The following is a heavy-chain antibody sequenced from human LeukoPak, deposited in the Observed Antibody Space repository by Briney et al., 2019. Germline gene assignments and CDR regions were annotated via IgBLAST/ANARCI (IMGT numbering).Heavy chain of an antibody. CDR3: AKGPQWGSGSYFGMDV. CDR1: GFSFSSYG. CDR2: IRYDGTNK. J-gene: IGHJ6*02. D-gene: IGHD3-10*01. V-gene: IGHV3-30*02. Sequence: LSGGSLRLSCAASGFSFSSYGMHWVRQAPGKGLEWVASIRYDGTNKYYADSVKGRFTISRDNSKNTLSLQMNSLRAEDSAVYYCAKGPQWGSGSYFGMDVWGQGTTVTVSS.